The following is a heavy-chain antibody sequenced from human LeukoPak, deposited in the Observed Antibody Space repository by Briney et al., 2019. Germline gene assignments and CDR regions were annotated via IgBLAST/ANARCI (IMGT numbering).Heavy chain of an antibody. J-gene: IGHJ4*02. CDR1: GFTFSSSE. CDR3: ARPGRSVTQGY. Sequence: PGGSLRLSCAASGFTFSSSEMNWVRQAPGKGLEWVSYISSGGSSMYYADSVKGRFTISRDNAKISLYLQMSSLRVEDTAVYYCARPGRSVTQGYWGQGTLVTVSS. D-gene: IGHD3-10*01. V-gene: IGHV3-48*03. CDR2: ISSGGSSM.